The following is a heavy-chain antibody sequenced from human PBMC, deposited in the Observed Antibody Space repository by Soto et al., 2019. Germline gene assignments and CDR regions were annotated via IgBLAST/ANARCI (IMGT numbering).Heavy chain of an antibody. Sequence: SETLSLTCAVYGGSFSGYYWSWIRQPPGKGLEWIGEINHSGSTNYNPSLKSRVTISVDTSKNQFSLKWRSVTAADTAVYYCPRVTTTGTPGSDWFDPGGQGTLGTVSS. CDR1: GGSFSGYY. J-gene: IGHJ5*02. D-gene: IGHD1-1*01. CDR2: INHSGST. V-gene: IGHV4-34*01. CDR3: PRVTTTGTPGSDWFDP.